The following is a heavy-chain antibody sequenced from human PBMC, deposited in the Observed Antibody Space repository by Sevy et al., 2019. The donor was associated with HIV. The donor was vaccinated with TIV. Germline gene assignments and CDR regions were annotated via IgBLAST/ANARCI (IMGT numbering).Heavy chain of an antibody. D-gene: IGHD2-2*01. V-gene: IGHV4-34*01. Sequence: SETLSLTCAVYGGSFSGYYWSWIRQPPGKGLEWIGEINHSGSTNYNPSLKSRVTISVDTSKNQFSLKLSSVTAADTAVYYWEREGPYCSSTSCYVRRYYYYMDVWGKGTTVTVSS. J-gene: IGHJ6*03. CDR3: EREGPYCSSTSCYVRRYYYYMDV. CDR1: GGSFSGYY. CDR2: INHSGST.